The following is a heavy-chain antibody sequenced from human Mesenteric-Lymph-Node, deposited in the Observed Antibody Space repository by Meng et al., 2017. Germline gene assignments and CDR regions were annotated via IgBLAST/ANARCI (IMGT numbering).Heavy chain of an antibody. V-gene: IGHV3-48*03. CDR1: GFTFSSYE. J-gene: IGHJ6*02. CDR2: ISSSGSTI. Sequence: GESLKISCAASGFTFSSYEMNWVRQAPGKGLEWVSYISSSGSTIYYADSVKGRFTISRDNAKNSLYLQMNSLRAEDTAVYYCARDWGVTTYRYYYYYGMDVWGQGTTVTVSS. D-gene: IGHD4-17*01. CDR3: ARDWGVTTYRYYYYYGMDV.